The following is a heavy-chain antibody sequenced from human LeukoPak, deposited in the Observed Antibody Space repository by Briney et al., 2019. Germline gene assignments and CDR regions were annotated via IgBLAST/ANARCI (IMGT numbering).Heavy chain of an antibody. CDR1: GHTFTSYY. V-gene: IGHV1-46*01. CDR3: ARPNYDILTGYYIPLDY. D-gene: IGHD3-9*01. CDR2: INPSGGST. Sequence: ASVKVSCKASGHTFTSYYMHWVRQAPGQGLEWMGIINPSGGSTSYAQKFQGRVTMTRDTSTSTVYMELSSLRSEDTAVYYCARPNYDILTGYYIPLDYWGQGTLVTVSS. J-gene: IGHJ4*02.